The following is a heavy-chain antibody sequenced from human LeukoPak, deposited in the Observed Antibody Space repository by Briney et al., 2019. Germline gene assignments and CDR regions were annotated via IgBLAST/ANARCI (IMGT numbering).Heavy chain of an antibody. V-gene: IGHV1-18*01. CDR3: ARAPAVSGPHYYYYGMDV. Sequence: ASVKVSCKASGYTFTSYGISWVRQAPGQGLEWMGWISAYNGNTNCAQKLQGRVTVTTDTSTSTAYMELRSLRSDDTAVYYCARAPAVSGPHYYYYGMDVWGQGTTVTVSS. J-gene: IGHJ6*02. D-gene: IGHD6-19*01. CDR2: ISAYNGNT. CDR1: GYTFTSYG.